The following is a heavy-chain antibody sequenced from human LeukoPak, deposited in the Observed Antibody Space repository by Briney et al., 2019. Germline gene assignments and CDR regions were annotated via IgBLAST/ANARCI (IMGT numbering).Heavy chain of an antibody. D-gene: IGHD1-7*01. CDR1: GFTVSSNY. CDR2: IYSGGNT. V-gene: IGHV3-53*01. Sequence: GGSLRLSCAASGFTVSSNYMSWVRLAPGKGLEWVSVIYSGGNTYYADSVKGRFTVSRDNSKNTLYLQMNSLRAEDTAVYYCATSEWELHSDYWGQGTLVTVSS. CDR3: ATSEWELHSDY. J-gene: IGHJ4*02.